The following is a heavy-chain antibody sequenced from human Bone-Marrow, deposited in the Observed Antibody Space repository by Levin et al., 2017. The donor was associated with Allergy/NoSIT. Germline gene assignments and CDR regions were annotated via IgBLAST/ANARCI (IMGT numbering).Heavy chain of an antibody. CDR2: INPNSGDT. J-gene: IGHJ5*02. D-gene: IGHD3-10*01. V-gene: IGHV1-2*02. Sequence: GGSLRLSCKASGYTFTGYYIHWVRXXXGQGLEWMGWINPNSGDTNYAQKFQGRVTMTRDTSTSTVYMDLSRLRSDDTAIYYCARKTYFYGSGSYYRADNCFDPWGQGTLVTVSS. CDR3: ARKTYFYGSGSYYRADNCFDP. CDR1: GYTFTGYY.